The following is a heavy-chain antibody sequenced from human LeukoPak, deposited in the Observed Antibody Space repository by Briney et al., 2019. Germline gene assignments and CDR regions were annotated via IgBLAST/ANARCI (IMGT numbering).Heavy chain of an antibody. CDR3: ATLGTWNDLDAFDI. V-gene: IGHV1-8*01. D-gene: IGHD1-1*01. Sequence: GASVKVSCKASGYTFTSYDINWVRQATGQGLEWMGWMNPNSGNTGYAQKFQGRVTMTRNTSISTAYMELSSLRSEDTAVYYCATLGTWNDLDAFDIWGQGTMVTVSS. J-gene: IGHJ3*02. CDR2: MNPNSGNT. CDR1: GYTFTSYD.